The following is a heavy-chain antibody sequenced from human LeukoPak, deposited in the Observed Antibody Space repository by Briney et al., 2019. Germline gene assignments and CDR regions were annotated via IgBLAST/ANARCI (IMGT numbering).Heavy chain of an antibody. CDR1: GGTFTSYA. D-gene: IGHD3-9*01. Sequence: GSSVKVSCKASGGTFTSYAISWVRQAPGQGLEWMGGIIPIIDTANYAQKFQGRVTITADESTSTAYMELSSLRSEHTALYYCARDGGIRYFDWLLSGWFDPWGQGTLVTVSS. CDR3: ARDGGIRYFDWLLSGWFDP. V-gene: IGHV1-69*01. J-gene: IGHJ5*02. CDR2: IIPIIDTA.